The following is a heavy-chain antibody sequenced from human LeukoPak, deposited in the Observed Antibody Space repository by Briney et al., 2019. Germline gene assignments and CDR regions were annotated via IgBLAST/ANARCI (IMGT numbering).Heavy chain of an antibody. V-gene: IGHV3-21*01. D-gene: IGHD4-17*01. J-gene: IGHJ5*02. CDR3: ARVATVTVGYWFDP. CDR2: ISSSSSYI. Sequence: GGSLRLSCAASGFTFSSYSRNWVRQPPGKGLEWVSSISSSSSYIYYADSVKGRFTISRDNAKNSLYLQMNSLRAEDTAVYYCARVATVTVGYWFDPWGQGTLVTVSS. CDR1: GFTFSSYS.